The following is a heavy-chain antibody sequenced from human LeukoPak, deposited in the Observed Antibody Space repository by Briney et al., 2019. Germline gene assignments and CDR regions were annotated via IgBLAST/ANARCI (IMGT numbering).Heavy chain of an antibody. V-gene: IGHV4-34*01. CDR1: GGSFSGYY. Sequence: SETLSLTCAVYGGSFSGYYWSWIRQPPGKGLEWIGEINHSGSTNYNPSLRSRVTISVDTSKNQFSLKLSSVTAADTAVYYCARGLRLPPYYFDYWGQGTLVTVSS. D-gene: IGHD4-11*01. CDR2: INHSGST. CDR3: ARGLRLPPYYFDY. J-gene: IGHJ4*02.